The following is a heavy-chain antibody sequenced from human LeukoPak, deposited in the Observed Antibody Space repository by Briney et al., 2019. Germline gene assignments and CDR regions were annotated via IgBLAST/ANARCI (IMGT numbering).Heavy chain of an antibody. CDR1: GFALSSHW. V-gene: IGHV3-7*03. D-gene: IGHD1-7*01. CDR2: IKEDGSEK. CDR3: ARVGTTYFFDY. J-gene: IGHJ4*02. Sequence: GGSLRLSCAASGFALSSHWMSWVRQAPGRGLEWVANIKEDGSEKYYVDSVKGRFTISRDNAKNSLYLQMNSLRAEDTAIYYCARVGTTYFFDYWGQGTLVTVSS.